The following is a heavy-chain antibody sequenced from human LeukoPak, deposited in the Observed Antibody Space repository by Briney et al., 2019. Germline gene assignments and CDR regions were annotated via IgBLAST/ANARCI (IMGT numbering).Heavy chain of an antibody. CDR2: INPNSGDT. V-gene: IGHV1-2*02. CDR1: GYRFTDYF. CDR3: ATPTERLLPDY. Sequence: ASVKVSCKASGYRFTDYFMHWVRQAPGQWLEWMGWINPNSGDTDYAQKFQGRVTLTRDASIGTAYMELTRLRSDDTAVYYCATPTERLLPDYWGQGTLVTVSS. J-gene: IGHJ4*02. D-gene: IGHD2-15*01.